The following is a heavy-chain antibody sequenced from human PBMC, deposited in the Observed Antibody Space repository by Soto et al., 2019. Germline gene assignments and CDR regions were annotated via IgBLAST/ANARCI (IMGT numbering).Heavy chain of an antibody. D-gene: IGHD2-8*01. J-gene: IGHJ5*02. CDR2: ITGSGVGM. V-gene: IGHV3-23*01. CDR1: GFTFRDFA. CDR3: AKPNPSKTHTNEWYDCFDP. Sequence: EVQLLESGGVLVQPGESLRLSCAATGFTFRDFAMTWVRQAPGKGLEWVSTITGSGVGMHYADSVKGRFTISRDNSKNTSYLQMNSLRAEDTAVYHCAKPNPSKTHTNEWYDCFDPWGQGTLVTVSS.